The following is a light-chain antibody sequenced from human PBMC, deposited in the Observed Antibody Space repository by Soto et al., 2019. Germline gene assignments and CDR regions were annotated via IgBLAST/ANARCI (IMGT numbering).Light chain of an antibody. J-gene: IGLJ1*01. CDR1: SRDVGGYNY. CDR2: EVI. V-gene: IGLV2-14*01. Sequence: QSALTQPASVSGSPGQSITISCTGTSRDVGGYNYVSWYQQHPGKAPKLMIYEVINRPSGVSNRFSGSKSGNTASLTISGLRAEDEADYYCNSYTSNNTYVFGTGTKLTVL. CDR3: NSYTSNNTYV.